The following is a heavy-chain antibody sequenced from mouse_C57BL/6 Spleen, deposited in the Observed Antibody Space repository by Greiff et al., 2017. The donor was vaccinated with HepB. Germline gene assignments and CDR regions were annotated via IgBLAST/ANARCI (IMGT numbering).Heavy chain of an antibody. CDR1: GYSITSGYY. V-gene: IGHV3-6*01. J-gene: IGHJ2*01. Sequence: EVQLQQSGPGLVKPSQSLSLTCSVTGYSITSGYYWNWIRQFPGNKLEWMGYISYDGSNNYNPSLKNRISITRDTSKNQFFLKLNSVTTEDTATYYCAVIYYYGSSYYWGQGTTLTVSS. CDR3: AVIYYYGSSYY. CDR2: ISYDGSN. D-gene: IGHD1-1*01.